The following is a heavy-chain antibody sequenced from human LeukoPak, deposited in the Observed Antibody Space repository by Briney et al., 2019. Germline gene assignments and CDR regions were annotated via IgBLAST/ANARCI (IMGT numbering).Heavy chain of an antibody. CDR2: IYYSGST. V-gene: IGHV4-59*12. CDR1: GGSISSYY. D-gene: IGHD3-10*01. CDR3: AREFFLGLTMVRDD. J-gene: IGHJ4*02. Sequence: ETLFLTCTVSGGSISSYYWSWIRQPPGKGLEWIGYIYYSGSTNYNPSLKSRVTIPVDTSKNQFSLKLRSVTAADTAVYYCAREFFLGLTMVRDDWGQGTLVTVSS.